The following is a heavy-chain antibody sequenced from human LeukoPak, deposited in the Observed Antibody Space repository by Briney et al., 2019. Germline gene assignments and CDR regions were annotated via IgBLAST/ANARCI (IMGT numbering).Heavy chain of an antibody. CDR2: IYRSGST. CDR3: ARDRTSRGGYSYGRLDY. CDR1: GYSISSGYY. Sequence: PSETLSLTCTVSGYSISSGYYWGWIRQPPGKGLEWIGSIYRSGSTYYNPSLKSRVTISVDTSKNQFSLKLSSVTAADTAVYYCARDRTSRGGYSYGRLDYWGQGTLVTVSS. V-gene: IGHV4-38-2*02. D-gene: IGHD5-18*01. J-gene: IGHJ4*02.